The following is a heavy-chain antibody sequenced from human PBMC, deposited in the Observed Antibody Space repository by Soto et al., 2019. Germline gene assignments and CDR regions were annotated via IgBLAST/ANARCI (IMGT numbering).Heavy chain of an antibody. V-gene: IGHV4-34*01. J-gene: IGHJ6*03. Sequence: SETLSLTCAVYGGSFSGYYWSWIRQPPGKGLEWIGEINHSGSTNYNPSLKSRVTISVDTSKNQFSLKLSSVTAADTAVYYCARRGSYGSGSYRYYYYYMDAWGKGTTVTVSS. CDR3: ARRGSYGSGSYRYYYYYMDA. D-gene: IGHD3-10*01. CDR1: GGSFSGYY. CDR2: INHSGST.